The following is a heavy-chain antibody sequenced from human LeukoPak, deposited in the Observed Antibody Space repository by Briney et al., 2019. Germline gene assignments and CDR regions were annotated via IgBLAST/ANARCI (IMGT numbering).Heavy chain of an antibody. CDR2: INPNSGDR. J-gene: IGHJ4*02. D-gene: IGHD6-6*01. CDR3: ARAGSSLPLFDY. Sequence: ASVKVSCKASGYTFTGYFLYWVRQAPGQGLEWMGWINPNSGDRDYSQRFRGRVTLTRDTSISTAYMELSRLRSDDTAVYYCARAGSSLPLFDYWGQGTLVTVSS. CDR1: GYTFTGYF. V-gene: IGHV1-2*02.